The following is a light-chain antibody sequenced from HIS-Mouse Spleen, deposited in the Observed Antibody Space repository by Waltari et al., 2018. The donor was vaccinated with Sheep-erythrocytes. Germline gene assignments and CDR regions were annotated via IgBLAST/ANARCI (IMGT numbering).Light chain of an antibody. CDR2: KDS. CDR1: ALPKQY. Sequence: SYELTQPPSVSVSPGQTARITCPGDALPKQYASWYQQKPGQAPVLVIYKDSERPSGIPERFSGSSSWTTVTLTISGVQAEDEADYYCQSADSSGTYVFGTGTKVTVL. CDR3: QSADSSGTYV. J-gene: IGLJ1*01. V-gene: IGLV3-25*03.